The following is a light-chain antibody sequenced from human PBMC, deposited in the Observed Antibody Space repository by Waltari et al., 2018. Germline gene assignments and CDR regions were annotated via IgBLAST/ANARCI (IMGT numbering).Light chain of an antibody. CDR2: GAS. Sequence: EIVMTQSPATLSVSPGGRATLSCRSRQSVSSKLAWYQQKLGQAPWLLIYGASTRATGIPARFSGSGSGTEITLTISSLQSEDFALYYCQQYNNWPPFTFGQGTKLESK. CDR3: QQYNNWPPFT. J-gene: IGKJ2*01. V-gene: IGKV3-15*01. CDR1: QSVSSK.